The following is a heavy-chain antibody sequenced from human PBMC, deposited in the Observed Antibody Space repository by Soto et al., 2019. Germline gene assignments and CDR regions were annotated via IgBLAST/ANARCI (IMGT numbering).Heavy chain of an antibody. Sequence: GGSLRLSCAASGFTFSSYGMHWVRQAPGKGLEWVAVISYDGSNKYYADSVKGRFTISRDNSKNTLYLQMNSLRAEDTAVYYCAKDQGKGDYYELPGGWFDPWGQGTLVTVSS. CDR1: GFTFSSYG. D-gene: IGHD3-22*01. CDR2: ISYDGSNK. V-gene: IGHV3-30*18. CDR3: AKDQGKGDYYELPGGWFDP. J-gene: IGHJ5*02.